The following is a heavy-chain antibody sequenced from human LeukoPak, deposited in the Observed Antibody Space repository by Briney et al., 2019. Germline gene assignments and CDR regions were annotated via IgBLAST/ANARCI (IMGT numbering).Heavy chain of an antibody. Sequence: PSETLPLTCAVYGGSFSGYYWSWIRQPPGKGLEWIGEINHSESTNYNPSLKSRVTISVDTSKNQFSLKLSSVTAADTAVYYCARGRGYSYGYFDYWGQGTLVTVSS. CDR3: ARGRGYSYGYFDY. CDR2: INHSEST. D-gene: IGHD5-18*01. V-gene: IGHV4-34*01. J-gene: IGHJ4*02. CDR1: GGSFSGYY.